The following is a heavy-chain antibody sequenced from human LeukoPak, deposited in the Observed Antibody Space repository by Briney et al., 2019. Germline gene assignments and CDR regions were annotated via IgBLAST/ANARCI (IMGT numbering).Heavy chain of an antibody. J-gene: IGHJ4*02. CDR2: ISWNSDTI. CDR3: AKDISGTYLAALDY. D-gene: IGHD1-26*01. Sequence: GRSLRLSCAASGFSFDGYAMHWVRQTPGKGLEWVSGISWNSDTIGYADSVKGRFTISRDNAKNSLYLQMNSLRGEDTALYYCAKDISGTYLAALDYWGQGTLVTVSS. CDR1: GFSFDGYA. V-gene: IGHV3-9*01.